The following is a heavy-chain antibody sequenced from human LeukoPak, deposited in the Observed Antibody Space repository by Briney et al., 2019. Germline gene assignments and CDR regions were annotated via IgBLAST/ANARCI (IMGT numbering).Heavy chain of an antibody. J-gene: IGHJ3*02. Sequence: PSETLSLTCTVSGDSISSSIYYWSWIRQPAGKGLEWIGRIYTSGSTNYNPSLKSRVTISVDTSKNQFSLKLSSVTAADTAVYYCAARLNYYDSTYDAFDIWGQGTMVTVSS. V-gene: IGHV4-61*02. CDR3: AARLNYYDSTYDAFDI. CDR2: IYTSGST. CDR1: GDSISSSIYY. D-gene: IGHD3-22*01.